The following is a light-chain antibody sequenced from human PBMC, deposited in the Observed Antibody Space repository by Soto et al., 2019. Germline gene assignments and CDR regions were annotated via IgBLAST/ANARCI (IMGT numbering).Light chain of an antibody. Sequence: EIVLTQSPVTLSLSPGARATLSCRASQSVSSYLAWYQQKPGQAPRLLIYDASNRATGIPARFSGGGSGTDFTLTIDNLEPEDFAIYYCQQRSNWPPITFGQGTRWEIK. CDR1: QSVSSY. J-gene: IGKJ5*01. CDR3: QQRSNWPPIT. CDR2: DAS. V-gene: IGKV3-11*01.